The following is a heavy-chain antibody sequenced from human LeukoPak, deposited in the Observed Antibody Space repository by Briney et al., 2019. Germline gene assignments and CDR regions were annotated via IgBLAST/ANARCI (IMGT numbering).Heavy chain of an antibody. J-gene: IGHJ4*02. CDR2: ISGSGGST. V-gene: IGHV3-23*01. CDR3: AKVRWDNSGWYYLDD. Sequence: GGSLRLPCAASGFTFSSYAMSWVRQAPGKGLEWVSAISGSGGSTYYADSVKGRFTISRDNSKNTLYLQMNSLRAEDTAVYYCAKVRWDNSGWYYLDDWGQGTLVTVSS. D-gene: IGHD6-19*01. CDR1: GFTFSSYA.